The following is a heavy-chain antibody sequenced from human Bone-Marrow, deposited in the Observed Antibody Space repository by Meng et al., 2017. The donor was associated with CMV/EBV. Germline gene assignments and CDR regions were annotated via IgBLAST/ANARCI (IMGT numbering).Heavy chain of an antibody. D-gene: IGHD1-20*01. J-gene: IGHJ6*02. Sequence: ASVKVSCKASGYTFVNYGLSWVRQAPGQGLEWMGWISIYNGNINFAEKFQGRVTMTTDTSTTTAYMVLRRLTSHDTAMYYCARDAFITGTTYYYGMDFWGQGTTVTVSS. CDR1: GYTFVNYG. V-gene: IGHV1-18*01. CDR2: ISIYNGNI. CDR3: ARDAFITGTTYYYGMDF.